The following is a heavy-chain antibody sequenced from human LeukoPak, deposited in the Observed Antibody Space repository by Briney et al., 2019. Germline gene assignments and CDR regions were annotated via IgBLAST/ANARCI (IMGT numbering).Heavy chain of an antibody. J-gene: IGHJ5*02. CDR1: GGSISSSSYY. D-gene: IGHD4-17*01. CDR3: AREDYGDYRNWFDP. Sequence: PSETLSLTCTVSGGSISSSSYYWGWIRQPPGKGLEWIGSIYYSGSTYYNPSLKSRVTISVDTSKNQFSLKLSSVTAADTAVYYCAREDYGDYRNWFDPWGQGTLVTVSS. V-gene: IGHV4-39*07. CDR2: IYYSGST.